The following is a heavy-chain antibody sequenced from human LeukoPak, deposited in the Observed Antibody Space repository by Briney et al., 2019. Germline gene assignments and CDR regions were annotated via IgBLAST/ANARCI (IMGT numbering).Heavy chain of an antibody. J-gene: IGHJ6*02. V-gene: IGHV5-51*01. CDR2: IYPGDSDT. D-gene: IGHD7-27*01. CDR1: GYSFTSYC. Sequence: VESLKISCKGSGYSFTSYCIGWVRQMPGKGLEWMGIIYPGDSDTRYSPSFQGQVTISADKSISTAYLQWSSLKASDTAMYYCASSNWGSGYYYYGMDVWGQGTTVTVSS. CDR3: ASSNWGSGYYYYGMDV.